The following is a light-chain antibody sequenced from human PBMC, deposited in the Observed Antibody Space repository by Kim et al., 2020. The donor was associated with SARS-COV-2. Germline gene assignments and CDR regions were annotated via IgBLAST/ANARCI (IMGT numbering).Light chain of an antibody. CDR1: QSVRSF. Sequence: EVVLTQSPATLSLSPGERATLSCRTSQSVRSFLAWYQQKPGQSPRLLIYGASSRATGIPARFSGSGSGTDFTLTISSLEPEDFAVYYCQQRSSWPRTFGKGTKVDIK. CDR2: GAS. J-gene: IGKJ1*01. CDR3: QQRSSWPRT. V-gene: IGKV3-11*01.